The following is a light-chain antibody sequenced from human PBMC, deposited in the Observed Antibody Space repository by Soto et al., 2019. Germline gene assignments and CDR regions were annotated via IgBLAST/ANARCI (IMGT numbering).Light chain of an antibody. CDR3: QQYNRYPRT. Sequence: DIQMTQSPSSLSASVGDRVTITCRTSQSISSFLNWCQEKPGNAPNLLIFGASSLQSEVPSRFSGSGSGTDFTLTIGSLHPEDFATYYCQQYNRYPRTFGQGTKVEI. V-gene: IGKV1-39*01. J-gene: IGKJ1*01. CDR2: GAS. CDR1: QSISSF.